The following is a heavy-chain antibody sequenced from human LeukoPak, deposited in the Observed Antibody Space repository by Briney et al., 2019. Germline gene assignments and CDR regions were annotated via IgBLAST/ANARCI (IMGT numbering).Heavy chain of an antibody. CDR1: GFNFSSYA. D-gene: IGHD3-10*01. Sequence: GRSLRLSCAASGFNFSSYAMHWVRQAPGKGLEWVAVISYDGSNKYYADSVKGRFTISRDNSKNTLYLQMNSLRAEDTAVYYCARDLIWFGELLLDYWGQGTLVTVSS. CDR3: ARDLIWFGELLLDY. V-gene: IGHV3-30*04. J-gene: IGHJ4*02. CDR2: ISYDGSNK.